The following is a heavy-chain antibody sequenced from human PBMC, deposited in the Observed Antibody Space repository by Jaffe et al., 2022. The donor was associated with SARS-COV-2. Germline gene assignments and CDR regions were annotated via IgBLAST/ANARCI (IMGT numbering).Heavy chain of an antibody. D-gene: IGHD6-19*01. V-gene: IGHV3-33*01. J-gene: IGHJ4*02. Sequence: QVQLVESGGGVVQPGRSLRLSCAASGFTFSSYGMHWVRQAPGKGLEWVAVIWYDGSNKYYADSVKGRFTISRDNSKNTLYLQMNSLRAEDTAVYYCARINRRERHSGQWLVGDYWGQGTLVTVSS. CDR3: ARINRRERHSGQWLVGDY. CDR1: GFTFSSYG. CDR2: IWYDGSNK.